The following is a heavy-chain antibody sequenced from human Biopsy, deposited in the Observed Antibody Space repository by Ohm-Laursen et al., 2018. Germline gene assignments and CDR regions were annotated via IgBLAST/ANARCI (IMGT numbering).Heavy chain of an antibody. J-gene: IGHJ4*02. Sequence: ASVKVSCKVSGYTLTALSMHWVRQAPGRGLEWLGGFAPENGKTIYAQKFQGRITMTEDTSTDTAYMELSSLRSEDTAVYYCAADINVWNVNYWGQGTQVTVSS. CDR2: FAPENGKT. CDR1: GYTLTALS. D-gene: IGHD1-1*01. V-gene: IGHV1-24*01. CDR3: AADINVWNVNY.